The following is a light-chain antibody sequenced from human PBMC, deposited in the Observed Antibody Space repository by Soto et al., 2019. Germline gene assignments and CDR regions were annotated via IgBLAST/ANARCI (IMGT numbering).Light chain of an antibody. CDR1: QGISRW. CDR2: EAS. J-gene: IGKJ1*01. V-gene: IGKV1-5*03. Sequence: DIQMTQSPSTLSASVGDTVTITCRAGQGISRWLAWYQQKPGRAPNLLIYEASTLESGVPSRFSGRGSGTEFTLTISSLHPDDFATYYCHQYDTYSWTFGQGPKVEIK. CDR3: HQYDTYSWT.